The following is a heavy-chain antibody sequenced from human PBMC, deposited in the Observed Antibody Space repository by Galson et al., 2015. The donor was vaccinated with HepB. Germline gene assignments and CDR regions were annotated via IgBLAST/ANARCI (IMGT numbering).Heavy chain of an antibody. CDR2: IKSDGSSI. CDR3: ARQGIYYDILTGQFDS. V-gene: IGHV3-74*03. D-gene: IGHD3-9*01. J-gene: IGHJ5*02. CDR1: GFSFSNYW. Sequence: SLRLSCAASGFSFSNYWMHWVRQAPGKGLVWVSRIKSDGSSITYADSVRGRFAISRDNAKNTLYLQMNSLRDEDTAVYYCARQGIYYDILTGQFDSWGQGTQVTVSS.